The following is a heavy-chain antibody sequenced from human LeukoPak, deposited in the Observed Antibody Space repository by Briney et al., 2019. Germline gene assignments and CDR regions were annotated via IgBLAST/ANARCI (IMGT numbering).Heavy chain of an antibody. CDR1: GFTFSDYY. Sequence: PGGSLRLSCAASGFTFSDYYMSWIRQAPGKGLEWVSYISSSGSTIYYADSVKGRFTISRDNAKNSLYLQMNSLRAEDTAVYYCARHKSYDSSGYYPYCFDYWGQGTLVNVSS. D-gene: IGHD3-22*01. V-gene: IGHV3-11*01. CDR3: ARHKSYDSSGYYPYCFDY. CDR2: ISSSGSTI. J-gene: IGHJ4*02.